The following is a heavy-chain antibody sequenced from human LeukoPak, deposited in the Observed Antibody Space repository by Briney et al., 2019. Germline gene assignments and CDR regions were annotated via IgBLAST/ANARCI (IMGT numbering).Heavy chain of an antibody. CDR1: GFTFDNCP. CDR3: VKDIDTVGTNAFDI. J-gene: IGHJ3*02. D-gene: IGHD2-8*02. V-gene: IGHV3-43*02. CDR2: ISGDGDKT. Sequence: QPGGSLRLSCAASGFTFDNCPLHWVGQAPGKGLEWVSVISGDGDKTYYAASLRGRFTISRDNTKNSLFLQMNSLTTEDTAFYYCVKDIDTVGTNAFDIWGQGTMVTVSS.